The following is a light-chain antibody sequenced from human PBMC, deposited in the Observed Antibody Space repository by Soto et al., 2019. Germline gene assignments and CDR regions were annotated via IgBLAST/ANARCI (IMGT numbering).Light chain of an antibody. CDR1: SSNIGAGYD. J-gene: IGLJ1*01. CDR3: QSYVSSLTYV. CDR2: GNT. V-gene: IGLV1-40*01. Sequence: QSVLTQPPSVSGAPGQRVTISCTGSSSNIGAGYDVHWYQQLPGTAPKLLIYGNTNRPSGVPDRFSGSKSGTSASLAITGLQAEDEADYYRQSYVSSLTYVFGTGTKLTVL.